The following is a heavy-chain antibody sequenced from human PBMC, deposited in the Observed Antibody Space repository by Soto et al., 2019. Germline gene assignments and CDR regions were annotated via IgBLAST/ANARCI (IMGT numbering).Heavy chain of an antibody. J-gene: IGHJ4*02. Sequence: GGSLRLSCAASEFTFSSYWMSWVRQAPGKGLEWVANIKEDGSEKYYVDSVKGRFTISRDNVKNSLYLQMNSLRAEDTAVYYCARGSSRFDDWGQGTLVTVSS. CDR3: ARGSSRFDD. V-gene: IGHV3-7*03. CDR1: EFTFSSYW. D-gene: IGHD6-13*01. CDR2: IKEDGSEK.